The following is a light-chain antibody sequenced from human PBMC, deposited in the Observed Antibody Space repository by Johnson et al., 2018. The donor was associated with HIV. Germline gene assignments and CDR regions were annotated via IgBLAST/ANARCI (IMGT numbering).Light chain of an antibody. CDR2: ENK. CDR1: SSNIGNNY. CDR3: GTWDSSLYVFV. J-gene: IGLJ1*01. V-gene: IGLV1-51*01. Sequence: QSVLTQPPSVSAAPGQKVTISCSGSSSNIGNNYVSWYQQLPGTSHKLLIYENKARPSGIPDRFSGSKSATSATLAITGLQTGDEADYYCGTWDSSLYVFVFGSGTKVTVL.